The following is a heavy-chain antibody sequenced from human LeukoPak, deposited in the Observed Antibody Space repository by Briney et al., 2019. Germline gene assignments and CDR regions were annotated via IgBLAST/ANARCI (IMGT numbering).Heavy chain of an antibody. D-gene: IGHD4-17*01. CDR3: ARQWFYGDYEGDAFDI. CDR2: IKHSGRT. CDR1: GGSFSGYY. J-gene: IGHJ3*02. V-gene: IGHV4-34*01. Sequence: SETLSLTCAVYGGSFSGYYWSWIRQPPGKGRGWNGEIKHSGRTNNNPSIKSRVTISVDTSKNQFSLKLSSVTAADTAVYYCARQWFYGDYEGDAFDIWGQGTMVTVSS.